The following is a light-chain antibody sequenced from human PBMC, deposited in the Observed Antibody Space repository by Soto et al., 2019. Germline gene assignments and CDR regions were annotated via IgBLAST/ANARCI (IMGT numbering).Light chain of an antibody. V-gene: IGKV1-5*01. CDR1: QSTSRW. Sequence: DIQMTQSPSTLSASVGDRVTITCRASQSTSRWLAWYQQKPGKAPKLLIYDASSLASGVPSRFSGSGSGTEFTLTISSLQPDDFATYYCQQYNSYLLTCGGGTKVEIK. J-gene: IGKJ4*01. CDR2: DAS. CDR3: QQYNSYLLT.